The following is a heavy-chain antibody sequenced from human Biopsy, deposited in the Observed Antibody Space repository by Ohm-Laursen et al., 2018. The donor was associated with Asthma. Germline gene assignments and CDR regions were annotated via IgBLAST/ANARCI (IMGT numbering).Heavy chain of an antibody. CDR1: GFTFSGYY. CDR3: ARAFESSEWGPFYHFGLDV. V-gene: IGHV3-11*01. D-gene: IGHD6-25*01. J-gene: IGHJ6*02. Sequence: SLRLSCAASGFTFSGYYMTWMRQAPGKGLEWVSSISSSGSTTYPAESVKGRFTISRDNAQKSLFLQMVSLRAEDTAIYYCARAFESSEWGPFYHFGLDVWGQGTTVAVSS. CDR2: ISSSGSTT.